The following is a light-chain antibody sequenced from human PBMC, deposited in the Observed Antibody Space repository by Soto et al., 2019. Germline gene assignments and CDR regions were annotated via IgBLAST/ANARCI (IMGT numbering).Light chain of an antibody. V-gene: IGKV3-11*01. Sequence: EIVLTQSPATLSLSPGERATLSCRASQSISSYLAWYQQKPGQAPRLLIYDASKRATGIPARFSGNESGTDFTLTISSLEPEDFAVYYCQQRRSWPLTFGGGTKVEFK. CDR2: DAS. CDR3: QQRRSWPLT. CDR1: QSISSY. J-gene: IGKJ4*01.